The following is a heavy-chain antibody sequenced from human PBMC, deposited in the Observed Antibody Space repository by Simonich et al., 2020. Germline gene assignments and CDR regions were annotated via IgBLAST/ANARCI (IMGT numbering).Heavy chain of an antibody. Sequence: QVQLQQWGAGLLKPSETLYLTGAVYGGYFSGYYWRGTRQPPGKGLEWNGEIYQSGSTTSIPSLKSRATISVDTSKTQFSLKLGSVTAADTAVYYCARHLQLGPFDYWGQGTLVTVSS. J-gene: IGHJ4*02. CDR3: ARHLQLGPFDY. D-gene: IGHD1-1*01. V-gene: IGHV4-34*01. CDR2: IYQSGST. CDR1: GGYFSGYY.